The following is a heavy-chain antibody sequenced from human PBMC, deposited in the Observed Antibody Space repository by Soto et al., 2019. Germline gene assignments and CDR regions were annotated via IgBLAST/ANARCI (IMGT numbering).Heavy chain of an antibody. D-gene: IGHD2-21*02. J-gene: IGHJ4*02. V-gene: IGHV1-46*01. CDR1: GDTFTDYY. Sequence: QVQLVQSGAEVKKPGASVKVSCKASGDTFTDYYIHWVRQAPGQGLEWMGTVNPSGGHTTYAQHFLGSMTMTRDTSTSTIYMELTSLTSEDTAVYYCARGGHVVVVTGALDYWGQGTLVTVSS. CDR2: VNPSGGHT. CDR3: ARGGHVVVVTGALDY.